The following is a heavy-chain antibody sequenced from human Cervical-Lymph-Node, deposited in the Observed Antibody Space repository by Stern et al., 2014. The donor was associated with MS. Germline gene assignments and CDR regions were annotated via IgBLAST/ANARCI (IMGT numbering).Heavy chain of an antibody. CDR3: AADVHFKFDY. CDR1: GFNFGSYV. J-gene: IGHJ4*02. Sequence: EVHLVESGGGLLQPGGSLRLSCAASGFNFGSYVMHWVRQTPGEGLVWVSRINHDATDSQYADSVKGRLTISRDNAKNTLFLHMTYLRVDDTAVYYCAADVHFKFDYWGQGTLVTVSS. CDR2: INHDATDS. V-gene: IGHV3-74*02. D-gene: IGHD3-3*02.